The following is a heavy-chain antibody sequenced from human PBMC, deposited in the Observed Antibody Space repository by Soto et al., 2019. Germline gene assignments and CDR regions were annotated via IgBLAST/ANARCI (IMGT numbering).Heavy chain of an antibody. J-gene: IGHJ6*02. CDR3: ARHYGYGAGSCYYYYGMDV. V-gene: IGHV4-39*01. Sequence: SETLSLTCTVSGGSISSSIYYWGWIRQPPGKGLEWIGSIYYSGSTYYNPSLKSRVTISVDSSKNQFSLKLSSVTAADTAVYYCARHYGYGAGSCYYYYGMDVWGQGTTVTVSS. CDR1: GGSISSSIYY. D-gene: IGHD3-10*01. CDR2: IYYSGST.